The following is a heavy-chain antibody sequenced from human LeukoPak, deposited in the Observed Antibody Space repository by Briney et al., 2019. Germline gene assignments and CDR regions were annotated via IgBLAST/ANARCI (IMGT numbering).Heavy chain of an antibody. Sequence: SVKVSCKASGGTFSSYAISWVRQAPGQGLEWMGGIIPIFGTANYAQKFQGRVTITADESTSTAYMELSSLRSEDTAVYYCARFTYYYDSSGIGIFDYWGRGTLVTVSS. CDR2: IIPIFGTA. D-gene: IGHD3-22*01. J-gene: IGHJ4*02. CDR1: GGTFSSYA. V-gene: IGHV1-69*13. CDR3: ARFTYYYDSSGIGIFDY.